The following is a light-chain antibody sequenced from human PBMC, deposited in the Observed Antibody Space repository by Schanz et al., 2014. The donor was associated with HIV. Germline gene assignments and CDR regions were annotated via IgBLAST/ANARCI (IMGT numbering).Light chain of an antibody. CDR1: QSVSSN. Sequence: EIVMTQSPATLSVSPGERATLSCRASQSVSSNLAWYQQKPGQAPRLLIYGASTRVTGIPARFSGAGSGTEFTLTISSLQPDDFATYFCLQYDTDSWTFGQGTKLDI. V-gene: IGKV3-15*01. J-gene: IGKJ2*02. CDR3: LQYDTDSWT. CDR2: GAS.